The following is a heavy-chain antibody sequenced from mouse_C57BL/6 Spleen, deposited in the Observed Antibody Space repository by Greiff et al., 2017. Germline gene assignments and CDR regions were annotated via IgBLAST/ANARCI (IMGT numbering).Heavy chain of an antibody. J-gene: IGHJ4*01. Sequence: VQLQQPGAELVKPGASVKLSCKASGYTFTSYWMHWVKQRPGRGLEWIGRIDPNSGGTKYNEKFKSKATLTVDKPSSTAYMQLSSLTSADSAVYYCARNLQLRRDYAMDYWGEGTSVTVSA. CDR2: IDPNSGGT. CDR1: GYTFTSYW. V-gene: IGHV1-72*01. D-gene: IGHD2-12*01. CDR3: ARNLQLRRDYAMDY.